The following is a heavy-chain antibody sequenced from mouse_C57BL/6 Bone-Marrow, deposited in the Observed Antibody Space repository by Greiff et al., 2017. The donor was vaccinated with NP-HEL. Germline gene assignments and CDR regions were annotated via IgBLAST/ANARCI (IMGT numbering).Heavy chain of an antibody. CDR2: IYPRSGNT. Sequence: VKLQQSGAELARPGASVKLSCKASGYTFTSYGISWVKQRTGQGLEWIGEIYPRSGNTYYNEKFKGKATLTADKSSSTAYMELRSLTSEDSAVYFCARHYDYLYYYAMDYWGQGTSVTVSS. D-gene: IGHD2-4*01. J-gene: IGHJ4*01. CDR1: GYTFTSYG. CDR3: ARHYDYLYYYAMDY. V-gene: IGHV1-81*01.